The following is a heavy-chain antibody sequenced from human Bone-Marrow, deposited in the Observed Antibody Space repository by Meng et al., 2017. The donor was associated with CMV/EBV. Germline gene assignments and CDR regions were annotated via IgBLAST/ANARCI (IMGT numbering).Heavy chain of an antibody. CDR1: GGTFSSYA. J-gene: IGHJ6*02. CDR3: ARDGSGSYYNKFAQGGSYGMDV. V-gene: IGHV1-69*05. D-gene: IGHD3-10*01. Sequence: SVKVSCKASGGTFSSYAISWVRQAPGQGLEWMGGIIPIFGTANYAQKFQGRVTITTDESTSTAYMELSSLRSEDTAVYYCARDGSGSYYNKFAQGGSYGMDVWGQGTTVTFSS. CDR2: IIPIFGTA.